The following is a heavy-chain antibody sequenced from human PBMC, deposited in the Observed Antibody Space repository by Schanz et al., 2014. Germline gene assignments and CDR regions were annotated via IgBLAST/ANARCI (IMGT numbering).Heavy chain of an antibody. CDR1: GYTFSNDD. CDR3: ARGRTFDY. J-gene: IGHJ4*02. CDR2: MNPNSGNP. Sequence: QVQLVQSGAELRKPGTSVKVSCKTSGYTFSNDDINWVRQAPGQGLEWLGWMNPNSGNPGFAQKFRGRVTMTRNTSMSTAYIELHILTSEDTVVYYCARGRTFDYWGQGTLVTVSS. V-gene: IGHV1-8*01.